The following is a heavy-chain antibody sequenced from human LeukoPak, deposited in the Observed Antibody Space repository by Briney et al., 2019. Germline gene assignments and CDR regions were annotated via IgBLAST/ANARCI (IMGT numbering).Heavy chain of an antibody. CDR2: ISTSSSYI. J-gene: IGHJ4*02. V-gene: IGHV3-21*01. CDR3: AKDLGYYFDY. CDR1: GFTFSAYS. Sequence: GGSLRLSCAASGFTFSAYSMNWVRQAPGKGLEWVAFISTSSSYIYYAESVKGRLTISRDNSKNTLYLQMNSLRAEDTAVYYCAKDLGYYFDYWGQGTLVTVSS. D-gene: IGHD3-16*01.